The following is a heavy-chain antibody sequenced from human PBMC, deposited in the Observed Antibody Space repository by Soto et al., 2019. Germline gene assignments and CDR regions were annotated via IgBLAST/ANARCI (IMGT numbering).Heavy chain of an antibody. V-gene: IGHV3-20*04. D-gene: IGHD3-9*01. CDR3: ARLGGTGYYAGSVY. CDR2: INRNGGSL. Sequence: SGGSLRLSCAASGFTFDDYGMNWVRQAPGKGLEWVSGINRNGGSLGYADSVKGRFTISTDNVKNSLYLQMYSLRAEDTDLYYCARLGGTGYYAGSVYWGQGTQVTVSS. J-gene: IGHJ4*02. CDR1: GFTFDDYG.